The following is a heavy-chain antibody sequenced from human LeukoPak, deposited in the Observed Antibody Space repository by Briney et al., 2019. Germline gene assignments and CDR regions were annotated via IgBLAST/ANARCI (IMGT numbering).Heavy chain of an antibody. D-gene: IGHD3-10*01. Sequence: GGSLRLSCAASGFTFSSYSMNWVRQAPGKGLEWVSYISSSSSTIYYADSVKGRFTISRDNAKNSLYLQMNSLRAEDTAVYYCARDQGPGGYYGSDVDYWGQGTLVTVSS. CDR1: GFTFSSYS. CDR2: ISSSSSTI. V-gene: IGHV3-48*04. CDR3: ARDQGPGGYYGSDVDY. J-gene: IGHJ4*02.